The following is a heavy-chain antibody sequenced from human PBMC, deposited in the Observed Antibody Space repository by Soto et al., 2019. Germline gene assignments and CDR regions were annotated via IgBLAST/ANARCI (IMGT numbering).Heavy chain of an antibody. CDR2: IYYSGST. V-gene: IGHV4-59*01. CDR3: ARRSGDDFWSGFSAMDV. CDR1: GGSISSYY. J-gene: IGHJ6*02. Sequence: SETLSLTCTVSGGSISSYYWSWIRQPPGKGLEWIGNIYYSGSTNYNPSLQSRVTISVDTSKNQFSLNLSSVTAADTAVYYCARRSGDDFWSGFSAMDVWGQGTTVTVSS. D-gene: IGHD3-3*01.